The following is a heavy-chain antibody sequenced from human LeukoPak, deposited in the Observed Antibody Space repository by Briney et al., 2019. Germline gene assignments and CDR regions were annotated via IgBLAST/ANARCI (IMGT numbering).Heavy chain of an antibody. CDR1: GFTFSSYA. Sequence: GGSLRLSCAASGFTFSSYAMHWVRQASGKGLEWVAVISYDGSNKYYADSVKGRFTISRDNSKNTLYLQMNSLRAEDTAVYYCASYDNSRRLEYWGQGTLVTVSS. CDR2: ISYDGSNK. J-gene: IGHJ4*02. CDR3: ASYDNSRRLEY. V-gene: IGHV3-30*04. D-gene: IGHD3-22*01.